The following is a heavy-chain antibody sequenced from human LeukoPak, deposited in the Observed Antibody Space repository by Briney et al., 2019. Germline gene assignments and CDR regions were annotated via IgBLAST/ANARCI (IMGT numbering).Heavy chain of an antibody. D-gene: IGHD3-3*01. Sequence: SETLSLTCTVSGGSISSYYWSWIRQPAGEGLEWSGRIYTSGSTNYNPSLKSRVTMSVDTSKNQFSLKLSSGTAADTAVYYCARVRVGLRFLDWFAPWGQGTLATLSS. CDR2: IYTSGST. CDR1: GGSISSYY. CDR3: ARVRVGLRFLDWFAP. V-gene: IGHV4-4*07. J-gene: IGHJ5*02.